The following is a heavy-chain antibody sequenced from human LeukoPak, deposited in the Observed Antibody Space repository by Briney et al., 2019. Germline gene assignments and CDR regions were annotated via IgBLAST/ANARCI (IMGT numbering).Heavy chain of an antibody. CDR3: MRWGSGSDSDY. CDR1: GGSIGPNY. Sequence: PSETLSLTCTVSGGSIGPNYCSWIRQPPGKGLEWIWYRHYSGSTNYNPSLKSRVTISADTSKNQFSLKLTSVTAADTAVYYCMRWGSGSDSDYWGQGILVTVSS. CDR2: RHYSGST. D-gene: IGHD5-12*01. J-gene: IGHJ4*02. V-gene: IGHV4-59*01.